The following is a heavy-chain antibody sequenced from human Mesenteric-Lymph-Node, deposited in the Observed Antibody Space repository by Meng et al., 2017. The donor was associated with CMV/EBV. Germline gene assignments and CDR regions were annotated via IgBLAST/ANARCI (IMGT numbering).Heavy chain of an antibody. CDR2: IQDDGSEA. CDR1: GFTVSSNY. D-gene: IGHD3-10*01. CDR3: AITMARGIISFYYFGMDV. J-gene: IGHJ6*02. Sequence: GESLKISCAASGFTVSSNYMSWVRQAPGKGLEWVGEIQDDGSEAYYVDSVKGRFTISRDNAKNSLYLQMNSLRAEDTAVYYCAITMARGIISFYYFGMDVWGQGTTVTVSS. V-gene: IGHV3-7*01.